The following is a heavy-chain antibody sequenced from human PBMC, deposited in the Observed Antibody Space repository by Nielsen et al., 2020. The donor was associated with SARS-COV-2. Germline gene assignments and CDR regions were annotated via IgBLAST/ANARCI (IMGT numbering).Heavy chain of an antibody. V-gene: IGHV3-7*05. CDR3: AKEPITIFGVVSLYYFDY. D-gene: IGHD3-3*01. CDR2: IKQDGSEK. Sequence: VRQMPGKGLEWVANIKQDGSEKCYVDSVKGRFTISRDNAKNSLYLQMNSLRAEDTAVYYCAKEPITIFGVVSLYYFDYWGQGTLVTVSS. J-gene: IGHJ4*02.